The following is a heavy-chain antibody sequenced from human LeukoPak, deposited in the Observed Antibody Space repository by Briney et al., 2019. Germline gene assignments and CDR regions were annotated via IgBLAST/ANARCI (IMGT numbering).Heavy chain of an antibody. J-gene: IGHJ5*02. CDR1: GGTFSSYA. Sequence: SEKLSCKASGGTFSSYAISWVRKSTGQRLEWIVRIIPIFGIANYAQKFQGRVTTTADQSTRTAYMELSSLRPEDTAVYYCARGGRDYGDYDNWFDPWGQGTLVTVSS. CDR2: IIPIFGIA. D-gene: IGHD4-17*01. V-gene: IGHV1-69*04. CDR3: ARGGRDYGDYDNWFDP.